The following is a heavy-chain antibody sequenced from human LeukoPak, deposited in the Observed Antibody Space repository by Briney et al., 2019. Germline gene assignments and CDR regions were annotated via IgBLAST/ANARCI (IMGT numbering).Heavy chain of an antibody. CDR2: IYHSGST. CDR1: GGSISSGGYY. Sequence: SETLSLTCTVSGGSISSGGYYWSWIRQPPGKGLEWIGYIYHSGSTYYNPSLKSRVTISVDTSKNQFSLKLSSVTAADTAVYYCARQGYTSSWNPVGGFDYWGQGTLVTVSS. J-gene: IGHJ4*02. D-gene: IGHD6-13*01. V-gene: IGHV4-30-2*03. CDR3: ARQGYTSSWNPVGGFDY.